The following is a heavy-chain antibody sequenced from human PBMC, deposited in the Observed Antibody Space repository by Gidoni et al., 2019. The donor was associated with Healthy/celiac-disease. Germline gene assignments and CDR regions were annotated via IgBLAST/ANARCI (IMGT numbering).Heavy chain of an antibody. Sequence: QVQLLESVGGVVQPGRSLRLSCAASGFTFSSSAMHWVRQAPGKGLEWVAVISYDGSNKYYADSVKGRCTISRDNSKNTLYLQMNSLRAEDTAVYYCARDRSYPTYNWFDPWGQGTLVTVSS. CDR2: ISYDGSNK. D-gene: IGHD1-26*01. J-gene: IGHJ5*02. CDR1: GFTFSSSA. V-gene: IGHV3-30-3*01. CDR3: ARDRSYPTYNWFDP.